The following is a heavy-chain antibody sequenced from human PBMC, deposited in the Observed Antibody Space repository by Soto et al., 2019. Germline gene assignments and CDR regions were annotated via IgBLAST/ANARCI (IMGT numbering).Heavy chain of an antibody. D-gene: IGHD2-15*01. V-gene: IGHV4-34*01. J-gene: IGHJ4*02. CDR1: GGSFSTYY. CDR3: ARVMGDWSGGSCSRPFDY. Sequence: QVQLHQWGAGLLKPSETLSLTCAVYGGSFSTYYWNWIRQPPGKGLEWIAEINHSGSTNYNPSLKSRGTISVDTSKNQFSLKLSSVTSADTAVYYCARVMGDWSGGSCSRPFDYWGQGTLVTVSS. CDR2: INHSGST.